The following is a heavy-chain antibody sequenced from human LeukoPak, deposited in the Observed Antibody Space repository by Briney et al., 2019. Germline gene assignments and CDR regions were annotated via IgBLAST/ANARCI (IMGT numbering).Heavy chain of an antibody. CDR3: ARDFGGYCSSSKCYLGYLGY. D-gene: IGHD2-2*01. V-gene: IGHV3-21*03. CDR1: GFTFSSYT. CDR2: IISSGSYI. Sequence: GGSLRLSCAASGFTFSSYTMNWVRQAPGKGLEWVSSIISSGSYIYYADSVKGRFTISRDNAKNSLSLQMNSLRAEDTAVYYCARDFGGYCSSSKCYLGYLGYWGQGTLVTVSS. J-gene: IGHJ4*02.